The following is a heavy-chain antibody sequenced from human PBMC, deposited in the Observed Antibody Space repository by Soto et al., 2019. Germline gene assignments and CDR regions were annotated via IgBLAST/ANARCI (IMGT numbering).Heavy chain of an antibody. D-gene: IGHD3-9*01. CDR2: IYYSGST. CDR3: ARDAYNTYYDILTGPRGNAFDI. Sequence: SETLSLTCTVSGGSISSGGYYWSWIRQHPGKGLEWIGYIYYSGSTYYNPSLKSRVTISVDTSKSQFSLKLSSVTAADTAVYYCARDAYNTYYDILTGPRGNAFDIWGQGTMVTVSS. V-gene: IGHV4-31*03. CDR1: GGSISSGGYY. J-gene: IGHJ3*02.